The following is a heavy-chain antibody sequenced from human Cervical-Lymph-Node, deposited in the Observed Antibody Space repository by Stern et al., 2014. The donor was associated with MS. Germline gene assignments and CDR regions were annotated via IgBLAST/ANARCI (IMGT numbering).Heavy chain of an antibody. V-gene: IGHV1-69*01. CDR3: ARVDFQGDYFDY. D-gene: IGHD3-16*01. CDR2: IIPIFGTV. Sequence: VQLLESGAEVKKPGSSVKVSCKASGDTFSNHAISWVRQAPGQGLEWMGGIIPIFGTVNYAQKFQGRVTITADESTSTAYMELSSLRSEDTAVYYCARVDFQGDYFDYWGQGTLVTVSS. J-gene: IGHJ4*02. CDR1: GDTFSNHA.